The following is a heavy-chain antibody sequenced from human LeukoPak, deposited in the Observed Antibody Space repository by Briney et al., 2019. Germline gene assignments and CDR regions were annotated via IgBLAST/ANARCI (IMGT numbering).Heavy chain of an antibody. Sequence: GGSLRLSCAASGFTFVNYAMSWVRQAPGKGLEWVSAVVGAGTTTFYADSVKGRFTISRDNSKNTVYLQINSLRAGDTAVYYCAKARLSTGWAYYDYWGQGTLVTVSS. D-gene: IGHD6-19*01. CDR3: AKARLSTGWAYYDY. CDR1: GFTFVNYA. CDR2: VVGAGTTT. V-gene: IGHV3-23*01. J-gene: IGHJ4*02.